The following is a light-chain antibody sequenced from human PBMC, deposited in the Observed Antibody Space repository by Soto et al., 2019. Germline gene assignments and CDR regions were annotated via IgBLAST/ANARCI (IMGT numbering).Light chain of an antibody. Sequence: SYELTQPPSVSVFPGQTASITCSGVKLGDKFACWYQQKPGQSPVLVIYQDAKRPSGIPERFSGSNSGNTATLTISGTQTMDEADYYCQVWDNTYVLFGGGTKLTVL. CDR3: QVWDNTYVL. CDR2: QDA. J-gene: IGLJ2*01. V-gene: IGLV3-1*01. CDR1: KLGDKF.